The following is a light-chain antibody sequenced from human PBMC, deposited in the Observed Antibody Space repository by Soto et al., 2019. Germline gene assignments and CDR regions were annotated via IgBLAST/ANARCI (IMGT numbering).Light chain of an antibody. CDR1: QSISIW. Sequence: DIQMTQSPSTLSASVGGRVTITCRASQSISIWLAWYQQKPGKAPKLLIYRASTLESGVPSRFSGSGSGTEFTLTISSLQPDDFATYYCQQYDSYSVTFGQGTKVEIK. CDR3: QQYDSYSVT. J-gene: IGKJ1*01. V-gene: IGKV1-5*03. CDR2: RAS.